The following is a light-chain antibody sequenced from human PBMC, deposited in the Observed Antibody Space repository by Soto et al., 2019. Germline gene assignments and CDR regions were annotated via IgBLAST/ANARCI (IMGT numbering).Light chain of an antibody. CDR1: GSDVGGYNY. V-gene: IGLV2-14*01. Sequence: QSALTQPASVSGSFGQSITISCTGTGSDVGGYNYVSWYQQHPGKAPKVMIYDVSLRPSGVSTRFSGSKSGNTASLSISGLQAEDEGDYYCSSYRSTNTVVFGGGTQLTVL. CDR2: DVS. CDR3: SSYRSTNTVV. J-gene: IGLJ7*01.